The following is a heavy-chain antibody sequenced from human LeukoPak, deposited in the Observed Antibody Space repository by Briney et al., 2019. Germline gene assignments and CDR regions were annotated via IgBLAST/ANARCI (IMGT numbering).Heavy chain of an antibody. CDR1: GYTFTSYA. V-gene: IGHV1-69*06. Sequence: SVKVSCKASGYTFTSYAMNWVRQAPGQGLEWMGGIIPIFGTANYAQKFQGRVTFTADKTTSTAFMELSSLRSEDTAVYYCARDRRYSSSWFEPHDAFDIWGQGTMVTVSS. J-gene: IGHJ3*02. CDR2: IIPIFGTA. CDR3: ARDRRYSSSWFEPHDAFDI. D-gene: IGHD6-13*01.